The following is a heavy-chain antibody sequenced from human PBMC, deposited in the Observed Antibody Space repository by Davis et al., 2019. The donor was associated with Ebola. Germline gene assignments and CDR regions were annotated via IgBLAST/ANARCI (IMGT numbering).Heavy chain of an antibody. CDR2: ISGSGGST. CDR3: AKSGLSFGVVKYHYGMDV. V-gene: IGHV3-23*01. Sequence: GESLKISCAASGFTFNSYTMYWVRQAPGKGLEWVSAISGSGGSTYYADSVKGRFTISRDNSKKTLYLQMNSLRAEDTAVYYCAKSGLSFGVVKYHYGMDVWGKGTTVTVSS. J-gene: IGHJ6*04. CDR1: GFTFNSYT. D-gene: IGHD3-3*01.